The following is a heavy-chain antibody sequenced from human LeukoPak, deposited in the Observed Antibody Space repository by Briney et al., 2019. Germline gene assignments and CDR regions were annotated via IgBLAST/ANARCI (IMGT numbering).Heavy chain of an antibody. V-gene: IGHV1-3*01. J-gene: IGHJ4*02. CDR2: INDGNGNT. D-gene: IGHD2-2*01. Sequence: ASVKVSCKASGYTFTSYAMHWVRQAPGQRLEWMGWINDGNGNTKYSQKFQGRVTITRDTSASTDYMELSSLRSEDTAVYYCASINCSSTSCHLDYWGQGTLVTVSS. CDR3: ASINCSSTSCHLDY. CDR1: GYTFTSYA.